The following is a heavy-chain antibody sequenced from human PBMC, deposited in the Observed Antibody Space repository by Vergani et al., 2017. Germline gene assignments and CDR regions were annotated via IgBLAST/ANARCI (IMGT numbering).Heavy chain of an antibody. V-gene: IGHV3-23*01. CDR3: AEDSGLRGYHLREVSYMDV. Sequence: EVQLLESGGGLVQPGGSLRLSCAASGFTFSSYAMSWVRQAPGKGLEWVSAISGSGGSTYYADSGKGRFTISRDHSKNTLYLQMNSLRAEDTAVYYGAEDSGLRGYHLREVSYMDVWGKGTTVTVSS. CDR2: ISGSGGST. J-gene: IGHJ6*03. CDR1: GFTFSSYA. D-gene: IGHD5-12*01.